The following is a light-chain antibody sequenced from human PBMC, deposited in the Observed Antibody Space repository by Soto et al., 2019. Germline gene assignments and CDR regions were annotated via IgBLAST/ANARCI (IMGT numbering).Light chain of an antibody. J-gene: IGKJ4*01. Sequence: EIVLTQSPGTLSLSPGERATLSCRASQSIRSNYVAWYQQKPGQGPRLLIYGASSRATGIPDRFSGSGSGTDFTLIISRLEPEDFAMYYCQQFSSYPLTFGGGTKVEIK. CDR1: QSIRSNY. CDR3: QQFSSYPLT. CDR2: GAS. V-gene: IGKV3-20*01.